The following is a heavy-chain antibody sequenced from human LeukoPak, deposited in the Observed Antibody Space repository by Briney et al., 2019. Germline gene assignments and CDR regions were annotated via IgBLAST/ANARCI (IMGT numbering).Heavy chain of an antibody. CDR3: ATLTVATSFDY. CDR1: GFSFSVYE. Sequence: GGSLRLSCAASGFSFSVYEMHWVRQAPGKGLEWISDISSSGATIYYADSVKGRFTISRDNAKNSLYLRMNSLRAEDTAVYYCATLTVATSFDYWGQGTLVTVSS. CDR2: ISSSGATI. J-gene: IGHJ4*02. D-gene: IGHD5-12*01. V-gene: IGHV3-48*03.